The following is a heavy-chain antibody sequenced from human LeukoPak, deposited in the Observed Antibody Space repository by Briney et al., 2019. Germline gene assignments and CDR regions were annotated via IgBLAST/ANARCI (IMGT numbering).Heavy chain of an antibody. CDR2: INSDGSEG. CDR3: ARSSYSSSSSV. J-gene: IGHJ3*01. D-gene: IGHD6-6*01. Sequence: GGSLRLSCAVSGFTFSGFWMSWSRQAPGKGLEWVASINSDGSEGHYADVVKGRFTISRDNAKNSLYLQINSLRAVDTAVYYCARSSYSSSSSVWGQGTMVTVSS. V-gene: IGHV3-7*03. CDR1: GFTFSGFW.